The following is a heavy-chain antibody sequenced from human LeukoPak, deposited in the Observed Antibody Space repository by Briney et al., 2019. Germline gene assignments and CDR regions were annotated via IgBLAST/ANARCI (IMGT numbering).Heavy chain of an antibody. CDR1: GGSFSGYY. Sequence: SETLSLTCAVYGGSFSGYYWSWIRQPPGKGLEWIGEINHSGSTNYNPSLKSRVTISVDTSKNQFSLKLSSVTAADTAVYCCARGGYCSSTSCPPYYYYYGMDVWGQGTTVTVSS. J-gene: IGHJ6*02. CDR2: INHSGST. D-gene: IGHD2-2*01. CDR3: ARGGYCSSTSCPPYYYYYGMDV. V-gene: IGHV4-34*01.